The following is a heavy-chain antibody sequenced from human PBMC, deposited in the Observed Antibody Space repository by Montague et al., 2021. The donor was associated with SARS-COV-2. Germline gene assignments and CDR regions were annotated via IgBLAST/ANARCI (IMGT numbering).Heavy chain of an antibody. CDR2: IYYSGSA. CDR1: GGSISSGGYY. CDR3: ARDKAEYIVVVPAVPLAYGIDV. V-gene: IGHV4-31*03. D-gene: IGHD2-2*01. Sequence: TLSLTCTVSGGSISSGGYYWSWIRQHPGKGLEWIGYIYYSGSAYYNPSLKSRVTISVDTSKNQFSLKLSSVTAADTAVYYCARDKAEYIVVVPAVPLAYGIDVWGQGTPVTVSS. J-gene: IGHJ6*02.